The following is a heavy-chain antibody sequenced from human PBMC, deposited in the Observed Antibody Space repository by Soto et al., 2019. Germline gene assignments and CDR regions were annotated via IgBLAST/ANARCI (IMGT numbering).Heavy chain of an antibody. J-gene: IGHJ6*02. CDR3: ARGRGWGSMIVAMDV. Sequence: ASVKVSCKASGYTFTGYYMHWVRQAPGQGLEWMGWINPNSGGTNYAQKFQGWVTMTRDTSISTAYMELSRLRSDDTAVYYCARGRGWGSMIVAMDVWGQGTTVTVSS. CDR2: INPNSGGT. D-gene: IGHD3-16*01. V-gene: IGHV1-2*04. CDR1: GYTFTGYY.